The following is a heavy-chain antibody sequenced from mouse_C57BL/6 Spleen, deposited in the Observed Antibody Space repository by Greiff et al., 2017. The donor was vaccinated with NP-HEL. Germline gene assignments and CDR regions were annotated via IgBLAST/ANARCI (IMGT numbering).Heavy chain of an antibody. CDR3: VRRSTTRYYAMDY. CDR2: IRSKSNNYAT. J-gene: IGHJ4*01. D-gene: IGHD1-1*01. Sequence: EVQRVESGGGLVQPKGSLKLSCAASGFSFNTYAMNWVRQAPGKGLEWVARIRSKSNNYATYYADSVKDRFTISRDDSESMLYLQMNNLKTEDTARYYCVRRSTTRYYAMDYWGQGTSVTVSS. CDR1: GFSFNTYA. V-gene: IGHV10-1*01.